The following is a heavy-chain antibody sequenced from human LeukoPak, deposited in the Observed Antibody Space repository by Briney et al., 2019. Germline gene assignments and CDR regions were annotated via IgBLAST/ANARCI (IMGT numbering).Heavy chain of an antibody. CDR1: GFTVSSNY. Sequence: PTGGSLRLSCAASGFTVSSNYMSWVRQAPGKGLEWVSVIYSGGSTYYADSVKGRFTISRDNSKNTLYLQMNSLRAEDTAVYYCAKDYNGDYGGKYSSFDYWGQGTLVTVSS. CDR3: AKDYNGDYGGKYSSFDY. V-gene: IGHV3-53*01. J-gene: IGHJ4*02. D-gene: IGHD4-23*01. CDR2: IYSGGST.